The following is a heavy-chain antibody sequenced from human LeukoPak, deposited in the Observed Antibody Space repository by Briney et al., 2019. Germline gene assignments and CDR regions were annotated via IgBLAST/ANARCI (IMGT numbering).Heavy chain of an antibody. CDR3: ARGLYYYYSSGRLPARAFDI. CDR2: INHSGST. Sequence: SETLTLTCAVDGGSFSGYYWSWIRQPPGKGLEWIGEINHSGSTNYNPSLKSRVTISVDTSKNQFSLKLSSVTAADTAVYYCARGLYYYYSSGRLPARAFDIWGQGTMVTVSS. J-gene: IGHJ3*02. CDR1: GGSFSGYY. D-gene: IGHD3-22*01. V-gene: IGHV4-34*01.